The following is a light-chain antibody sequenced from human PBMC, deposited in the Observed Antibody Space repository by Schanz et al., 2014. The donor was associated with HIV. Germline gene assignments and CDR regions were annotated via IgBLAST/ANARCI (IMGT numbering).Light chain of an antibody. CDR1: SSDVGSYNL. Sequence: QSVLTQPASVSGSPGQSITISCTGPSSDVGSYNLVSWYQQHPGKAPKLMIYDVSNRPSGVSSRFSGSKSGNTASLTISGLQAEDEADYYCQSFDRGMRGLIFGGGTKLTVL. CDR2: DVS. CDR3: QSFDRGMRGLI. V-gene: IGLV2-14*02. J-gene: IGLJ2*01.